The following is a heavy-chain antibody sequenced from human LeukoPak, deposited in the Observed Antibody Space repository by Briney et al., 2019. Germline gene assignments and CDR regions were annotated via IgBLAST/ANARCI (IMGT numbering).Heavy chain of an antibody. Sequence: SETLSLTCTVSAGSIGSGTYDWGWIRQYPGKGLEWSGSIYYSGSTYYNPSLKSRVTISVDTSKNQFSLKLSSVTAADTAVYYCAREDKPYYYYYMDVWGKGTTVTVSS. J-gene: IGHJ6*03. V-gene: IGHV4-39*07. CDR2: IYYSGST. CDR1: AGSIGSGTYD. CDR3: AREDKPYYYYYMDV. D-gene: IGHD2-15*01.